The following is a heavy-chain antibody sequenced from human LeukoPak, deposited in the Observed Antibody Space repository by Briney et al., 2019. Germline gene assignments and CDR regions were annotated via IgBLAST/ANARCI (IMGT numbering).Heavy chain of an antibody. D-gene: IGHD3-10*01. CDR1: GFTFSSYS. Sequence: GGSLRLSCAASGFTFSSYSMNWVRQAPGKGLEWVSYISSSSSTIYYADSVKGRFTISRDNAKNSLYLQMNSLRAEDTAVYYCAKGSESYYYGSGTENGFDPWGQGTLVTVSS. V-gene: IGHV3-48*01. CDR3: AKGSESYYYGSGTENGFDP. J-gene: IGHJ5*02. CDR2: ISSSSSTI.